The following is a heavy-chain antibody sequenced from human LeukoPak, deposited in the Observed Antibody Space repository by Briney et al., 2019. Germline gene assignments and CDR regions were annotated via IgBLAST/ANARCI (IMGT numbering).Heavy chain of an antibody. CDR1: GGTFSSYA. CDR2: IIPIFGTA. V-gene: IGHV1-69*05. J-gene: IGHJ3*02. CDR3: ARGGSVLVPAAGAFDI. D-gene: IGHD2-2*01. Sequence: GSSVKVSCKASGGTFSSYAISWVRQAPGQGLEWMGGIIPIFGTANYAQKFQGRVTISTDESTSTAYMELSSLRSEDTAVYYCARGGSVLVPAAGAFDIWGQGTMVTVSS.